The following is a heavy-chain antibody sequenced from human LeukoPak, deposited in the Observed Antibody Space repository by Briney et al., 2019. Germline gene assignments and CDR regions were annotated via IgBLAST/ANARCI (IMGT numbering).Heavy chain of an antibody. J-gene: IGHJ3*02. V-gene: IGHV3-21*01. CDR1: GFTFSRYS. CDR3: ARVPNREQWLVNDAFDI. Sequence: PGGSLRLSCAASGFTFSRYSMTWVRQAPGKGLEGVSSISSSSSYIYYADSVKGRLTISRDNAKNSLYLQMNSLRAEDTAVYYCARVPNREQWLVNDAFDIWGQGTMVTVSS. D-gene: IGHD6-19*01. CDR2: ISSSSSYI.